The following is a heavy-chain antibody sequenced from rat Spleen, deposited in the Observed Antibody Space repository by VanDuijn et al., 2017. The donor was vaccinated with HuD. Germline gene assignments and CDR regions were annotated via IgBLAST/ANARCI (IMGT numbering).Heavy chain of an antibody. J-gene: IGHJ3*01. D-gene: IGHD1-2*01. Sequence: EVQLVESGGGLVQPGRSLKLSCAASGFTFSNYGMAWVRQAPTKGLEWVATISYEGTSTNFRDSLKGRFTISRDNAKSTLYLQMDSLGAEDTATYYCARGTRNYSSYGGFAYWGQGTLVTVSS. CDR3: ARGTRNYSSYGGFAY. V-gene: IGHV5-29*01. CDR2: ISYEGTST. CDR1: GFTFSNYG.